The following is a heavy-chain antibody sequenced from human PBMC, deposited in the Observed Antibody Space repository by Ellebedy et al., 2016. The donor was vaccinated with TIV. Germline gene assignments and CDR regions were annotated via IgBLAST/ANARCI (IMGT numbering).Heavy chain of an antibody. CDR1: GYTFTSYD. V-gene: IGHV1-8*01. D-gene: IGHD3-3*01. CDR3: ARTRPPDPYYDFWSGLLGGYYMDV. CDR2: MNPNSGNT. J-gene: IGHJ6*03. Sequence: ASVKVSXXASGYTFTSYDINWVRQATGQGLEWMGWMNPNSGNTGYAQKFQGRVTMTRNTSISTAYMELSSLRSEDTAVYYCARTRPPDPYYDFWSGLLGGYYMDVWGKGTTVTVSS.